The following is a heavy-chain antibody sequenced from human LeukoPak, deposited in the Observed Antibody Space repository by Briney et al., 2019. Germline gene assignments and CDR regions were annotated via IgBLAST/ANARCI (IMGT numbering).Heavy chain of an antibody. V-gene: IGHV4-31*03. J-gene: IGHJ4*02. D-gene: IGHD2/OR15-2a*01. CDR3: ASLSSTSSEGGIDY. Sequence: SETLSLTCTVSGGSISSGDYYWSWIRQHPGKGLEWIGYIYYSGSTYYNPSLKSRVTISVDTSKNQFSLKLSSVTAADTAVYYCASLSSTSSEGGIDYWGQGTLVTVSS. CDR1: GGSISSGDYY. CDR2: IYYSGST.